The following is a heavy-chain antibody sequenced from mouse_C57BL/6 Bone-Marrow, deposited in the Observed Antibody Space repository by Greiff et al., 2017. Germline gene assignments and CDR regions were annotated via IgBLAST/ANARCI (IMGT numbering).Heavy chain of an antibody. CDR2: IHPNSGST. D-gene: IGHD1-1*01. CDR3: ARWPGYYGRGRY. V-gene: IGHV1-64*01. Sequence: QVQLQQSGAELVKPGASVKLSCKASGYTFTSYWMHWVKQRPGQGLEWIGMIHPNSGSTNYNEKFKSKATLTVDKSSSTAYMQLSSLTSEDSAVYYCARWPGYYGRGRYWGQGTTLTVSS. J-gene: IGHJ2*01. CDR1: GYTFTSYW.